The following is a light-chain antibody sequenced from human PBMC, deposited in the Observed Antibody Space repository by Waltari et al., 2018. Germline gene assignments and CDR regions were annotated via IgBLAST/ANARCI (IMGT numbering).Light chain of an antibody. CDR3: AAWDDSLNGRWV. V-gene: IGLV1-44*01. CDR1: SSNVGSNV. J-gene: IGLJ2*01. Sequence: QSEMSQPPSVSGTPGQTVTISCSGRSSNVGSNVVNWYQQLPGTAPKLLIYRNDQRPSGVPDRFSGSKSGTSASLAISGLQSEDEADYYCAAWDDSLNGRWVFGAETKLTVL. CDR2: RND.